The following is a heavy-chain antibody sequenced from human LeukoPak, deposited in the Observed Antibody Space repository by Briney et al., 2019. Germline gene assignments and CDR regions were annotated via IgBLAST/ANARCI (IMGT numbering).Heavy chain of an antibody. V-gene: IGHV3-30-3*01. D-gene: IGHD3-22*01. CDR2: ISYDGSNK. CDR3: ARATYYYDSSGYYYTYYFDY. J-gene: IGHJ4*02. CDR1: GFTFSSYA. Sequence: GRSLRLSCAASGFTFSSYATHWVRQAPGKGLEWVAVISYDGSNKYYADSVKGRFTISRDNSKNTLYLQMNSLRAEDTAVYYCARATYYYDSSGYYYTYYFDYWGRGTLVTVSS.